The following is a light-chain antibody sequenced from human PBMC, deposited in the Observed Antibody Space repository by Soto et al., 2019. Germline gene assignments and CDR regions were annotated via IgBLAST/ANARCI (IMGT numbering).Light chain of an antibody. CDR3: QQYQRYWT. CDR2: DAS. J-gene: IGKJ1*01. V-gene: IGKV1-5*01. Sequence: DIQMTQSPSTLSASVGDRVNITCRASQSISSWLAWYQQKAGEAPKLLIFDASTLESGVPPRFTGSGAGTEFTLSISNLQPDDFATYYCQQYQRYWTFGHGTKVEVK. CDR1: QSISSW.